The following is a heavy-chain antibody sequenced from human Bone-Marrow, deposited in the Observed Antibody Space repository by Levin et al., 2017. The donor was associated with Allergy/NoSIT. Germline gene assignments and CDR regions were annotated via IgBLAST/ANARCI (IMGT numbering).Heavy chain of an antibody. V-gene: IGHV3-74*01. CDR1: GFIFSNYW. J-gene: IGHJ4*02. CDR3: VRGAGRLDH. CDR2: ITNDGSGI. Sequence: PGGSLRLSCAASGFIFSNYWMHWVRQVPGKGLVWVSHITNDGSGISYVDSVKGRFTISRDNAKNTLYLQMSSLREEDTAVYFCVRGAGRLDHWGQGTLVIVSS. D-gene: IGHD3-10*01.